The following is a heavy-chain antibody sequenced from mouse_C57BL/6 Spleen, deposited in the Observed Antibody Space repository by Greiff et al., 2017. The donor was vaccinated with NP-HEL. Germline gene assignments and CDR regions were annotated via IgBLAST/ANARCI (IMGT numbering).Heavy chain of an antibody. CDR3: ATYYDYDDVYAMDY. CDR2: IDPSDSYT. D-gene: IGHD2-4*01. V-gene: IGHV1-69*01. Sequence: VQLQQSGAELVMPGASVKLSCKASGYTFTSYWMHWVKQRPGQGLEWIGEIDPSDSYTNYNQKFKGKSTLTVDKSSSTAYMQLSSLTSEDSAVYYCATYYDYDDVYAMDYWGQGTSVTVSS. J-gene: IGHJ4*01. CDR1: GYTFTSYW.